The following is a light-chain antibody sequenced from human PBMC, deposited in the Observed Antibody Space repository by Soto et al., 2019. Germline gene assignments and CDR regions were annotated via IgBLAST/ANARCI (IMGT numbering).Light chain of an antibody. CDR1: QSVSDMY. J-gene: IGKJ3*01. CDR3: QHYGTSAL. Sequence: ELVLTQSPGTLSLSPGERATLSCRASQSVSDMYLAWYQQKPGQAPSLLIYASNRATGIPDRFSGSGSGTDFTLTISRLEPEDFAVYYCQHYGTSALFGPGTKVEIK. CDR2: AS. V-gene: IGKV3-20*01.